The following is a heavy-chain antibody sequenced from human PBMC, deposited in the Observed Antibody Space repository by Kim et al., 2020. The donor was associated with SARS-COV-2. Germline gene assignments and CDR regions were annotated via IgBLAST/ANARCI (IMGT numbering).Heavy chain of an antibody. CDR3: ARHEREWLRLFDY. Sequence: YNPSLKSRVTISVDTSKNQFSLKLRSVTAADTAVYYCARHEREWLRLFDYWGQGTMVTVSS. D-gene: IGHD5-12*01. J-gene: IGHJ4*02. V-gene: IGHV4-39*01.